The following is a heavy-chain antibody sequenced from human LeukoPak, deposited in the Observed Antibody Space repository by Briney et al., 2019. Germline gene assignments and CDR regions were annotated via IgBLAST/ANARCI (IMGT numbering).Heavy chain of an antibody. CDR1: GGSISSYY. J-gene: IGHJ6*03. V-gene: IGHV4-59*01. Sequence: SETLSLTCTVSGGSISSYYWSWIRQPPGKRLEWIGYIYYSGSTNYNPSLKSRVTISVDTSKNQFSLKLGSVTAADTAVYYCARGQGPGDILTQYYYYYMDVWGKGTTVTISS. D-gene: IGHD3-9*01. CDR3: ARGQGPGDILTQYYYYYMDV. CDR2: IYYSGST.